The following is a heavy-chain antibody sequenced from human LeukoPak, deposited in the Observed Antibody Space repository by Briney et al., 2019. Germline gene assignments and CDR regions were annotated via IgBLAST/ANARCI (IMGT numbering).Heavy chain of an antibody. CDR1: GGSFSSYY. D-gene: IGHD3-22*01. J-gene: IGHJ6*03. V-gene: IGHV4-59*01. CDR3: ARSPPPFYDSSGYHYYYYMDV. CDR2: IYESEST. Sequence: SETLSLTCAVYGGSFSSYYWSWIRQPPGRGLEWIGYIYESESTNYNPSLKSRVTISPDTSKKKFSLKLTSVTAADTAVYYCARSPPPFYDSSGYHYYYYMDVWGKGTTVTVSS.